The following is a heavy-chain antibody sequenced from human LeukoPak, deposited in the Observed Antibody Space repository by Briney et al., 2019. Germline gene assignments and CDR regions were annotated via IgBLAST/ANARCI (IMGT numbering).Heavy chain of an antibody. CDR1: GFNFNNYA. V-gene: IGHV3-30*04. J-gene: IGHJ4*02. CDR3: AREYCGGVCYSGFDF. CDR2: LSNAGTYT. D-gene: IGHD2-21*02. Sequence: GRSLTLSCSASGFNFNNYAMHWVRQAPGKGLEWVALLSNAGTYTSYADSVKGRFTISRDNSRNALYLQMNVLRTEDTAVYFCAREYCGGVCYSGFDFWGQGALVTVSS.